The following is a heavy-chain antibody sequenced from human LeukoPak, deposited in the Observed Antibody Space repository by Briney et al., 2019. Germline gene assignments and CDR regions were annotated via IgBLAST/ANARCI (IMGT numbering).Heavy chain of an antibody. CDR1: GFTFSSYS. D-gene: IGHD6-19*01. CDR3: AKDLYSNSGWYRFDY. CDR2: ISYDGSNK. J-gene: IGHJ4*02. Sequence: GGSLRLSCAASGFTFSSYSMNWVRQAPGKGLEWVAVISYDGSNKYYADSVKGRFTISRDNSKNTLYLQMNSLRAEDTAVYYCAKDLYSNSGWYRFDYWGQGTLVTVSS. V-gene: IGHV3-30*18.